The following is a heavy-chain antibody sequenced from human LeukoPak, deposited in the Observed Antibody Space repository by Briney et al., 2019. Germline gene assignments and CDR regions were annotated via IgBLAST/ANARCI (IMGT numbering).Heavy chain of an antibody. D-gene: IGHD1-26*01. CDR1: GFTFSSYW. CDR2: INSDGSST. Sequence: GGSLRLSCAASGFTFSSYWMHWVRQAPGKGLVWVSRINSDGSSTSYADSVQGRFTISRDNAKNTLYLQMNSLRAEDTAVYYCARAVGATSTYHYYYYGMDVWGQGTTVTVSS. J-gene: IGHJ6*02. CDR3: ARAVGATSTYHYYYYGMDV. V-gene: IGHV3-74*01.